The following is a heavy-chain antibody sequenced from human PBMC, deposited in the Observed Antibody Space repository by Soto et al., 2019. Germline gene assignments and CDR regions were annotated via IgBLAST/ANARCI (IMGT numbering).Heavy chain of an antibody. CDR3: ARDFSITIFGVVSMSYYYGMDV. D-gene: IGHD3-3*01. CDR2: ISAYNGNT. V-gene: IGHV1-18*04. Sequence: ASVKVSCKDSGYTFTSYGISWVRQAPGQGREWMGWISAYNGNTNYAQKLQGRVTMTTDTSTSTAYMELRSLRSDDTAVYYCARDFSITIFGVVSMSYYYGMDVWGQGTTVTVSS. CDR1: GYTFTSYG. J-gene: IGHJ6*02.